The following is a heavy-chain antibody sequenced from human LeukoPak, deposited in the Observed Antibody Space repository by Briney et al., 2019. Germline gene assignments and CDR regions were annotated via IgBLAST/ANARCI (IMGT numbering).Heavy chain of an antibody. J-gene: IGHJ5*02. D-gene: IGHD3-3*01. CDR2: IDTSSTTM. CDR3: ARVPYDFWSGYYIWFDP. Sequence: GGSLRLSCAASGLTFSKYSMTWVRQAPGKGLEWVSFIDTSSTTMYYTDSVKGRFTISRDNAKNSLYLQMNSLRAEDTAVYYCARVPYDFWSGYYIWFDPWGQGTLVTVSS. CDR1: GLTFSKYS. V-gene: IGHV3-48*04.